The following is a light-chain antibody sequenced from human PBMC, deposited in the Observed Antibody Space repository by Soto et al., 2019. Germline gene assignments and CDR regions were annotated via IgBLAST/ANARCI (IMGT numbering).Light chain of an antibody. CDR2: EVS. V-gene: IGLV2-8*01. CDR1: SSDVGGYNY. Sequence: QSALPQPPSASGSPGQSVTISCTGTSSDVGGYNYVSWYQQHPGKAPKLMIYEVSKRPSGVPDRFSGSKSGNTASLTVSGLQAEDEADYYCSSYAGSNNLGVFGGGTKLTVL. J-gene: IGLJ3*02. CDR3: SSYAGSNNLGV.